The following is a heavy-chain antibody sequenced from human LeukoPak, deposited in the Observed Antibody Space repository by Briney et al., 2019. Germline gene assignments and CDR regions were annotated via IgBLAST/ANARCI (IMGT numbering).Heavy chain of an antibody. D-gene: IGHD3-3*01. Sequence: SETLSLTRGVPGGSVTSTNWWTWVRQPPGKGLEWIGEVHLDGRTNYNPSLKSRLTMSVDLSENHISLKLTSVTAADTAVYYCAREGGFFRPLDYSGQGTLVTVSS. V-gene: IGHV4-4*02. CDR2: VHLDGRT. CDR3: AREGGFFRPLDY. J-gene: IGHJ4*02. CDR1: GGSVTSTNW.